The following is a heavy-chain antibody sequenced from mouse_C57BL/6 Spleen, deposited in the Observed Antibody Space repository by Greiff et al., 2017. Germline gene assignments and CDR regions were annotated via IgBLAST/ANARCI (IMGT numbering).Heavy chain of an antibody. V-gene: IGHV5-16*01. CDR1: GFTFSDYY. CDR3: ARDRWLDY. Sequence: EVKLMESEGGLVQPGSSMKLSCTASGFTFSDYYMAWVRQVPEKGLEWVANINYDGSSTYYLDSLKSRFIISRDNAKNILYLQMSSLKSEDTATYYCARDRWLDYWGQGTSVTVSS. J-gene: IGHJ4*01. CDR2: INYDGSST.